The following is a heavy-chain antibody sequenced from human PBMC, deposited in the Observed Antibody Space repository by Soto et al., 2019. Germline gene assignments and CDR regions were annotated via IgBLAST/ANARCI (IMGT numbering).Heavy chain of an antibody. J-gene: IGHJ3*02. CDR3: ARIEYCSGGNCYSAFDI. CDR2: ISGYKGDT. D-gene: IGHD2-15*01. CDR1: GDTFISSG. Sequence: VQSGAEVKKPGASVKVSCKASGDTFISSGISWVRQAPGQGLEWMGWISGYKGDTNYAQKFQGRVTLNTDTSTSTAYMELRSLTPGDTAIYYCARIEYCSGGNCYSAFDIWGQGTLVTVSS. V-gene: IGHV1-18*01.